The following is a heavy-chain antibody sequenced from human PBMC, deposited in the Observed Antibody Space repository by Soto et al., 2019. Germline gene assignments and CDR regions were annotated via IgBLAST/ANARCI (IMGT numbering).Heavy chain of an antibody. Sequence: QLQLQESGPGLVKPSEPLSLTCTVSGGSISSSSYYWGWIRQPPGKGLEWIGSIYYSGSTYYNPSLKSRVTVSVDTSKNQFSLKLSSVPAADTAVYYCASTWGNIDRMDVWGQGTTVTVSS. D-gene: IGHD3-16*01. V-gene: IGHV4-39*01. CDR3: ASTWGNIDRMDV. CDR2: IYYSGST. J-gene: IGHJ6*02. CDR1: GGSISSSSYY.